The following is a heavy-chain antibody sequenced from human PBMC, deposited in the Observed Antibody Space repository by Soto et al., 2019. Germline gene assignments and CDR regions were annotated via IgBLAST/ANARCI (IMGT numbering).Heavy chain of an antibody. J-gene: IGHJ4*02. Sequence: QLQLQESGSGLVKPSQTLSLTCAVSGGSISSGGYSWSWIRQPPGKGLEWIGYIYHSVSTYYNPSLNRRVTISVDRSKNQFSLKLSSVTAADTAVYYCARGPRANGDYADYWGQGTLVTVSS. V-gene: IGHV4-30-2*01. D-gene: IGHD4-17*01. CDR2: IYHSVST. CDR3: ARGPRANGDYADY. CDR1: GGSISSGGYS.